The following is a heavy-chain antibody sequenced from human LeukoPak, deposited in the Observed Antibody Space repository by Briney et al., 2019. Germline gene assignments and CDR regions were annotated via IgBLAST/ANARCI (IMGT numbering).Heavy chain of an antibody. CDR3: AGNYYGSGSPHYYYGMDV. D-gene: IGHD3-10*01. J-gene: IGHJ6*02. Sequence: SVKVSCKASGGTFSSNAITWVRQAPGEGLEWMGGIIPIYGTANYAQKFQGRVTITADKSTSTAYMELSSLRSEDTAVYYCAGNYYGSGSPHYYYGMDVWGQGTTVTVSS. V-gene: IGHV1-69*06. CDR2: IIPIYGTA. CDR1: GGTFSSNA.